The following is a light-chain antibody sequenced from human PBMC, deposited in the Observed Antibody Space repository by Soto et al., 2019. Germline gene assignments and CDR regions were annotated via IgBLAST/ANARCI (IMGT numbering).Light chain of an antibody. CDR2: GNS. CDR1: SFNIGAGYD. CDR3: QSYDSSLSGVV. Sequence: QCVLTQPPSVSGAPGQRVTISCTGSSFNIGAGYDVYWYQQLPGTAPKLLIYGNSNRPSGVPDRFSGSKSGTSASLAITGLQAEDEADYYCQSYDSSLSGVVFGGGTKLTVL. J-gene: IGLJ2*01. V-gene: IGLV1-40*01.